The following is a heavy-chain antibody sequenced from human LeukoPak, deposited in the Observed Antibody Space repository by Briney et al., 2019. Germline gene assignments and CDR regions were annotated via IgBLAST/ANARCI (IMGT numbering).Heavy chain of an antibody. V-gene: IGHV3-7*01. CDR3: ARDRQIAY. J-gene: IGHJ4*02. CDR2: IKHDGSEK. CDR1: GFNCSNYW. Sequence: GGSLILSCAASGFNCSNYWLTWFRQALGQGLEGLANIKHDGSEKNYVDSVMGRFTISRDNAKNSLYLQMNSLRAEDTAVYYCARDRQIAYWGRGNLVTVSS.